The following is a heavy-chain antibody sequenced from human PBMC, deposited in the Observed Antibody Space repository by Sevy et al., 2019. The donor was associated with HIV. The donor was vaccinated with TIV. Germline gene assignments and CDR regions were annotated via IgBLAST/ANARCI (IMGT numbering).Heavy chain of an antibody. CDR1: GFTFSSYT. D-gene: IGHD3-10*01. CDR3: ARDSGGGYYAMDV. CDR2: ISTTSTYV. V-gene: IGHV3-21*01. J-gene: IGHJ6*02. Sequence: GGSLRLSCAASGFTFSSYTMNWVRQAPGKGLDWVSSISTTSTYVYYADSVKGRFTISRDNAKNSLYLQVNSLRAEDTAVYYCARDSGGGYYAMDVWGQGTTVTASS.